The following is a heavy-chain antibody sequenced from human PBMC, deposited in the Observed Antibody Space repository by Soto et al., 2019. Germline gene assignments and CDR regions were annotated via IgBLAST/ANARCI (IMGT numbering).Heavy chain of an antibody. CDR3: ARASDVSGPIGVWFDP. J-gene: IGHJ5*02. V-gene: IGHV4-30-4*01. Sequence: PSETLSLTCTVSGGSISSGDYYWSWIRQPPGKGLEWIGYIYYSGSTYYNPSLKSRVTISVDTSKNQFSLKLSSVTAADTAVYYCARASDVSGPIGVWFDPWGQGPLVTVSS. D-gene: IGHD6-19*01. CDR1: GGSISSGDYY. CDR2: IYYSGST.